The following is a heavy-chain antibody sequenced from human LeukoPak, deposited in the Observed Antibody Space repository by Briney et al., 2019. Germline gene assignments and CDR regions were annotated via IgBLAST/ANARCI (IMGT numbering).Heavy chain of an antibody. Sequence: SETLSLTCAVYGGSFSGYYWSWIRQPPGKGLEWIGEINHSGSTNYNPSLKSRVTISVDTSKNQFSLKLGSVTAADTAVYYCARDRITMVRGVYLRPFDYWGQGTLVTVSS. CDR3: ARDRITMVRGVYLRPFDY. CDR2: INHSGST. CDR1: GGSFSGYY. J-gene: IGHJ4*02. D-gene: IGHD3-10*01. V-gene: IGHV4-34*01.